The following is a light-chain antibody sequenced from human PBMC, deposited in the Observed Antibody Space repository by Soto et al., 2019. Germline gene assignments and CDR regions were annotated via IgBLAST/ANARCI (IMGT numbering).Light chain of an antibody. V-gene: IGKV3-11*01. Sequence: EIVLTQSPATLSLSPGERATISCRASQSVSRYLAWYQQKPGQAPRLLIYDASNRATGIPARFSGSGSGTDFTLTISSLEPEDFAVYYCQQRSNWPPMYSFGQGTKREIK. J-gene: IGKJ2*01. CDR3: QQRSNWPPMYS. CDR2: DAS. CDR1: QSVSRY.